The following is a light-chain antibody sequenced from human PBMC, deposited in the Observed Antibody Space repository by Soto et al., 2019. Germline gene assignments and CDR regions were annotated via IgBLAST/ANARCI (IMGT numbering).Light chain of an antibody. CDR1: QSVSSSY. CDR2: GAS. J-gene: IGKJ2*01. V-gene: IGKV3-20*01. CDR3: QQYGSSFMYT. Sequence: EIVLTQSPGTLSLSPGERATLSCRARQSVSSSYLAWYQQKPGQAPRLLIYGASSRATGIPDRFSGSGSGTDFTLTISRLEPDDFAVYYCQQYGSSFMYTFGQWTKLEIK.